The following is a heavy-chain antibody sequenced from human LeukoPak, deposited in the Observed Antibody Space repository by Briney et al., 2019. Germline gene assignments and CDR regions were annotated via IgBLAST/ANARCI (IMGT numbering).Heavy chain of an antibody. J-gene: IGHJ4*02. CDR1: GFTLSSYA. V-gene: IGHV3-23*01. D-gene: IGHD3-10*01. Sequence: PGGSLRLSCAASGFTLSSYAMTWVRQAPGKGLEWVSTVSGNGGTTFYADSVKGRFTISRDNSKNTMYLQMNSLRAEDTAIYYCAKDLTITMVRGVPDLRWGQGTLVTVPS. CDR2: VSGNGGTT. CDR3: AKDLTITMVRGVPDLR.